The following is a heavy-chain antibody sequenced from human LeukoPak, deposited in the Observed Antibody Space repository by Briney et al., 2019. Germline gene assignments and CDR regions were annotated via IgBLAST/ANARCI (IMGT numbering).Heavy chain of an antibody. D-gene: IGHD3-10*01. CDR3: ARRSYYKPFDY. CDR2: IYYSGST. CDR1: GGSISSSSYY. V-gene: IGHV4-39*07. Sequence: PSETLSLTCTVSGGSISSSSYYWGWIRQPPGKGLEWIGSIYYSGSTYYNPSLKSRVTISVDTSKNQFSLKLSSVTAADTAVYYCARRSYYKPFDYWGQGTLVTVSS. J-gene: IGHJ4*02.